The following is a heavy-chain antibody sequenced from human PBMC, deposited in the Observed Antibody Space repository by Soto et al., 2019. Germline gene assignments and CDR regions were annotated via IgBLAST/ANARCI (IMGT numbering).Heavy chain of an antibody. CDR1: GFTFSSYS. D-gene: IGHD3-22*01. CDR2: ISSSSSYI. V-gene: IGHV3-21*01. CDR3: AREGYDSSGYLCLFDY. J-gene: IGHJ4*02. Sequence: EVQLVESGGGLVKPGGSLRLSCEASGFTFSSYSMNWVRQAPGKGLEWVSSISSSSSYIYYADSVKGRFTISRDNAQNSLYLQMNSLRAEDTAVYYCAREGYDSSGYLCLFDYWGQGTLVTVSS.